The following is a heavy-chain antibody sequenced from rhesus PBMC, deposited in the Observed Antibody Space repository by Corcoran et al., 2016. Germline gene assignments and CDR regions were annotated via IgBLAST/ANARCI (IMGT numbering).Heavy chain of an antibody. Sequence: QVQLQESGPGLVKPAETLSLTCAVSGASIRSYWWNWIRQPPGKGLEWIGEINGNSGSTNYNPSLKSRVTISKDASKNQFSLKLSSVTAADTAVYYCATKGWVYSNRFDVWGPGVLVTVSS. D-gene: IGHD6-13*01. CDR3: ATKGWVYSNRFDV. CDR1: GASIRSYW. J-gene: IGHJ5-1*01. V-gene: IGHV4-80*01. CDR2: INGNSGST.